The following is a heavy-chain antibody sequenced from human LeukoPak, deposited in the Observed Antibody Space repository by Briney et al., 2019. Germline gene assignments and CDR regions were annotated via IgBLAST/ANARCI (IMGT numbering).Heavy chain of an antibody. CDR1: GGTFSSYA. CDR2: IIPIFGTA. D-gene: IGHD3-10*01. V-gene: IGHV1-69*13. J-gene: IGHJ4*02. Sequence: SVKVSCKASGGTFSSYAISWVRQAPGQGLEWMGRIIPIFGTANYAQKFQGRVTITPDESTSPAYMELSSLRSEDTAVYYCARGGGSGSYGFDYWGQGTLVTVSS. CDR3: ARGGGSGSYGFDY.